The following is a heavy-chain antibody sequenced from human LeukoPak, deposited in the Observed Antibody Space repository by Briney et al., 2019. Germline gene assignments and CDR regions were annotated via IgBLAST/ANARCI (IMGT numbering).Heavy chain of an antibody. CDR3: ARLDGIAAARTGYYYYYGMDV. J-gene: IGHJ6*02. V-gene: IGHV5-51*01. CDR2: IYPGDSDT. D-gene: IGHD6-13*01. Sequence: GESLKISCKGSGYSFTSYWIGWVRQMPGKGLEWMGIIYPGDSDTRYSPSFQGQVTISADKSISTAYLQWSSLKASDTAMYYCARLDGIAAARTGYYYYYGMDVWGQGTTVTVSS. CDR1: GYSFTSYW.